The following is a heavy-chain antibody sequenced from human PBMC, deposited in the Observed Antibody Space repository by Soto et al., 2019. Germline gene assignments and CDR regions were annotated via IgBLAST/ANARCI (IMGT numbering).Heavy chain of an antibody. CDR1: GFTFSSYE. Sequence: VGSLRLSCAASGFTFSSYEMNWVRQAPGKGLEWVSYISSSGSTIYYADSVKGRFTISRDNAKNSLYLQMNSLRAEDTAVYYCARERVKQQLVLDYFDYWGQGTLVTV. CDR2: ISSSGSTI. CDR3: ARERVKQQLVLDYFDY. J-gene: IGHJ4*02. V-gene: IGHV3-48*03. D-gene: IGHD6-13*01.